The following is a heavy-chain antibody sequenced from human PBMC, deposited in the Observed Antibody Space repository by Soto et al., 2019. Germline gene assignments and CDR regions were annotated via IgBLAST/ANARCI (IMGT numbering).Heavy chain of an antibody. CDR2: ISSDGNTK. Sequence: QVHLVESGGGVVQPGRSLRLSCAASGFTFSSYAMHWVRQAPGKGLEWLTIISSDGNTKYYDDAVRGRFTVSRDNSKNTLYLQMNSLSPEDTAFYYCAMDHGEGEWEPRMVHWGPGTRVPVSS. J-gene: IGHJ4*02. V-gene: IGHV3-30*04. D-gene: IGHD1-26*01. CDR3: AMDHGEGEWEPRMVH. CDR1: GFTFSSYA.